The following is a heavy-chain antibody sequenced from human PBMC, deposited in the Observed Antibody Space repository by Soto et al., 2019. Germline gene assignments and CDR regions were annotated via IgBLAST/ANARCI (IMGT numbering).Heavy chain of an antibody. J-gene: IGHJ5*02. CDR3: AREKLGGDYYDSSGLNWFDP. V-gene: IGHV1-69*01. Sequence: QVQLVQSGAEVKKPGSSVKVSCKASGGTFSSYAISWVRQAPGQGLEWMGGIIPIFGTANYAQKFQGRVTITADESTSTAYMELSSLRSEDTAVYYCAREKLGGDYYDSSGLNWFDPWGQGTLVTVSS. CDR2: IIPIFGTA. D-gene: IGHD3-22*01. CDR1: GGTFSSYA.